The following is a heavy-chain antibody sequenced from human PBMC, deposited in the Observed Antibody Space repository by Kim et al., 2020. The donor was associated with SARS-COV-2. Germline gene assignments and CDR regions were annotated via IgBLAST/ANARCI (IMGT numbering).Heavy chain of an antibody. Sequence: GGSLRLSCAASGFTFSSYAMHWVRQAPGKGLEWVALISYDGSNKYYADSVKGRFTISRDNSKNTLYLQMNSLRAEDTAVYYCAREGGNWFDPWGQGTLVT. CDR1: GFTFSSYA. CDR2: ISYDGSNK. V-gene: IGHV3-30*04. D-gene: IGHD2-15*01. J-gene: IGHJ5*02. CDR3: AREGGNWFDP.